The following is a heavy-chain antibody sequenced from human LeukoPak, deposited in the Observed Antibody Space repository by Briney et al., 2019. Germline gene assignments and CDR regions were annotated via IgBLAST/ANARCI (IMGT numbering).Heavy chain of an antibody. Sequence: PSETLSLTCTVSGGSICSSSFYWGWIRQPPGKGLEWIGTIFYSGSTTSNPSLKSRVTISVDTSKSQFSLKMTSVTAADTAVYYCARQGSGGRAFDIWGQGTMVTVSS. V-gene: IGHV4-39*01. D-gene: IGHD4-23*01. CDR3: ARQGSGGRAFDI. CDR2: IFYSGST. J-gene: IGHJ3*02. CDR1: GGSICSSSFY.